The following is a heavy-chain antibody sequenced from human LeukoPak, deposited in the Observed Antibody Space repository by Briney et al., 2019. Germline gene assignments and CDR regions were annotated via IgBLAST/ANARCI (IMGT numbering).Heavy chain of an antibody. V-gene: IGHV4-59*05. D-gene: IGHD4-17*01. Sequence: PSETLSLTCTVSGGSISSYYWSWIRQPPGKGLEWIGSIYYSGSTYYNPSLKSRVTISVDTSKNQFSLKLSSVTAADTAVYYCARRDYGRGAFDIWGQGTMVTVSS. J-gene: IGHJ3*02. CDR3: ARRDYGRGAFDI. CDR1: GGSISSYY. CDR2: IYYSGST.